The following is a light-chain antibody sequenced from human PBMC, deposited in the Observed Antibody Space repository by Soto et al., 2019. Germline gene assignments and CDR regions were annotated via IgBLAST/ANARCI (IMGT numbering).Light chain of an antibody. Sequence: DIQMTQSPSSLSASVGDRVTITCRASQDIRHALGWYQQKPGKVPKRLIYSASSLQNGVPSRFSGSGSETVFTLTLSSLQPDDFATYFCLQHADYPFTFGQGTRLEI. J-gene: IGKJ2*01. CDR3: LQHADYPFT. CDR2: SAS. CDR1: QDIRHA. V-gene: IGKV1-17*01.